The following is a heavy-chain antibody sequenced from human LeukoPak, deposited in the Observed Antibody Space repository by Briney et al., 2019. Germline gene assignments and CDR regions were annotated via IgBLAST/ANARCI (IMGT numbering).Heavy chain of an antibody. D-gene: IGHD2-15*01. CDR2: ISGSGGST. V-gene: IGHV3-23*01. CDR1: GFTFSSCA. CDR3: AKDDTYCSGGSCPGWYFEY. Sequence: GGSLRLSCAASGFTFSSCAMSWVRQAPGKGLEWVSGISGSGGSTYYADSVKGRFTISRDNSKNTLYLQMNSLRAEDTAVYYCAKDDTYCSGGSCPGWYFEYWGQGTLVTVSS. J-gene: IGHJ4*02.